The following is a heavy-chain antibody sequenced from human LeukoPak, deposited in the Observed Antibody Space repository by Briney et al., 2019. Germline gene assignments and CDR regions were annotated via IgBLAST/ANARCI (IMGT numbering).Heavy chain of an antibody. J-gene: IGHJ4*02. V-gene: IGHV1-46*04. CDR2: INPSGGST. CDR3: ASFRRGAYYFAY. D-gene: IGHD3-16*01. Sequence: ASLKLSCKASGFTFTSYYMHWVRQAPGQGLEWMSVINPSGGSTSYAQKVQGRVTMSSDTSTSTIYMELSSLRSEDTAVYYCASFRRGAYYFAYGGQGTPVSASS. CDR1: GFTFTSYY.